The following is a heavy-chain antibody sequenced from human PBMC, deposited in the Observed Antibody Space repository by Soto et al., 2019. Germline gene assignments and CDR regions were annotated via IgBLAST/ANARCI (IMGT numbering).Heavy chain of an antibody. V-gene: IGHV1-69*06. Sequence: QVQLLQSGAEVKKPGSSVKVSCKVSGGAFNNYALNWVRHGPGQWLEWLGGIIPLHNTSNYSLKFLGRVTVTAAISSTTVYMELNSLTSDDTATYYCASWSNWNPLYYDGLDVWGQGTTVTVSS. J-gene: IGHJ6*02. CDR1: GGAFNNYA. CDR2: IIPLHNTS. D-gene: IGHD1-20*01. CDR3: ASWSNWNPLYYDGLDV.